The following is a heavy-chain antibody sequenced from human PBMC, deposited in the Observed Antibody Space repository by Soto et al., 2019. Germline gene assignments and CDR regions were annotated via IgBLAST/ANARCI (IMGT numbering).Heavy chain of an antibody. CDR2: VSGSGGST. D-gene: IGHD6-6*01. CDR3: AKGSKSSSARVFDY. Sequence: GGSLRLSCAASGVTFSNYAMSWVRQAPGKGLEWVSGVSGSGGSTYYADSVKGRFTISRDNSKNTLYLQMNSLRAEDTAVYYCAKGSKSSSARVFDYWGQGTLVTVSS. CDR1: GVTFSNYA. J-gene: IGHJ4*02. V-gene: IGHV3-23*01.